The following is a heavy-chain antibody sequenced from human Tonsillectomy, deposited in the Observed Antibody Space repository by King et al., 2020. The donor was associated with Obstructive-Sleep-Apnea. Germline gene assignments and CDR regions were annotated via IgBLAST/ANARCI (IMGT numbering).Heavy chain of an antibody. CDR3: ARIVVVPAAIRPWDWYFDL. CDR2: IYTSGST. J-gene: IGHJ2*01. Sequence: VQLQESGPGLVKPSETLSLTCTVSGGSISSYYWSWIRQPAGKGLEWIGRIYTSGSTNYNPSLKSRVTMSVDTSKNQFSLKLSSVTAADTAVYYCARIVVVPAAIRPWDWYFDLWGRGTLVTVSS. D-gene: IGHD2-2*02. V-gene: IGHV4-4*07. CDR1: GGSISSYY.